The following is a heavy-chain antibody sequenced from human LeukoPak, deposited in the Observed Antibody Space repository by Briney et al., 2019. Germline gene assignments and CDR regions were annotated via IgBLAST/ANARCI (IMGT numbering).Heavy chain of an antibody. CDR3: VRHNHMDV. CDR2: TYLSGCST. V-gene: IGHV1-46*01. J-gene: IGHJ6*02. Sequence: GASVKVCCKASGYTFTPYSMHWVRRAPGQGLEGMAITYLSGCSTDFTQKFQCRVTMTRDTSTSTVYMELSNLRSEDTAVYYCVRHNHMDVWGQGTTVTVSS. CDR1: GYTFTPYS.